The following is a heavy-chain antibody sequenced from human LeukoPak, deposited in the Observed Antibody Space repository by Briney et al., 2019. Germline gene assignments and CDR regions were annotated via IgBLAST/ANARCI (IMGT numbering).Heavy chain of an antibody. D-gene: IGHD6-13*01. J-gene: IGHJ6*02. CDR3: AREVGSSRYYGMDV. V-gene: IGHV3-30*04. CDR1: GFTFSSYA. CDR2: ISYDGSNK. Sequence: PGGSLRLSCAASGFTFSSYAMHWVRQAPGKGLEWVAVISYDGSNKYYADSVKGRFTISRDNSKNTLYLQMNSLRAEDTAVYYCAREVGSSRYYGMDVWGQGTTVTVSS.